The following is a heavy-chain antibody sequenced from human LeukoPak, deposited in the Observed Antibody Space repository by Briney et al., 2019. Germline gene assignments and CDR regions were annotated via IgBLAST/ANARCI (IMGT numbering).Heavy chain of an antibody. CDR1: GGTFSSYA. Sequence: GSSVKVSCKASGGTFSSYAISWVRQAPGQGLEWMGGIIPIFGTANYAQKFQGRVTITADESTSTAYMELGSLRSEDTAVYYCARDRDYGDDECFFDYWGQGTLVTVSS. D-gene: IGHD4-17*01. J-gene: IGHJ4*02. V-gene: IGHV1-69*01. CDR3: ARDRDYGDDECFFDY. CDR2: IIPIFGTA.